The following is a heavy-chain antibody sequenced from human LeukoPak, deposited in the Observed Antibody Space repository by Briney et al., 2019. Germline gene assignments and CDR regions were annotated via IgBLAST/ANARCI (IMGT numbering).Heavy chain of an antibody. J-gene: IGHJ5*02. Sequence: SETLSLTCTLSGGSINSYYWSWIRQPPGKGLEWIGYIYYSGSTNYNPSLKSRVTISVDTSKNQFSLKLSSVTAADTAVYYCARVGWLRFSTTLTTYWFDPWGQGTLVTVSS. CDR2: IYYSGST. V-gene: IGHV4-59*01. CDR1: GGSINSYY. D-gene: IGHD4-17*01. CDR3: ARVGWLRFSTTLTTYWFDP.